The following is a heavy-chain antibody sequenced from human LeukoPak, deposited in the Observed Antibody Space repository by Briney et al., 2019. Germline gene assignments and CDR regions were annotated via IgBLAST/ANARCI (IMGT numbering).Heavy chain of an antibody. CDR2: INPNSGGT. J-gene: IGHJ4*02. CDR1: GYTFTSYD. D-gene: IGHD6-13*01. V-gene: IGHV1-2*02. Sequence: ASVSVSCKASGYTFTSYDINWVRQATGQGLEGMGWINPNSGGTNYAQKFQGGVTMTRDTSISTAYMELSRLRSDDTAVYYCASDSRGIAAAQLWGQGTLVTVSS. CDR3: ASDSRGIAAAQL.